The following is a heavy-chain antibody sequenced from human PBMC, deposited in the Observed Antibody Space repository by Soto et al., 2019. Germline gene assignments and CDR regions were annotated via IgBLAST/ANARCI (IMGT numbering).Heavy chain of an antibody. J-gene: IGHJ6*02. CDR3: AKGSSSVYYYYYGLDV. V-gene: IGHV3-30*18. CDR1: GFTFRAYG. CDR2: ISNDGSNK. D-gene: IGHD6-6*01. Sequence: GGSLRLSCAASGFTFRAYGMYWVRQAPGKGLEWVAVISNDGSNKYYADSVKGRFAISRDNSKNTLYLQMNSLRGEDTAMYYCAKGSSSVYYYYYGLDVWGQGTTVTVSS.